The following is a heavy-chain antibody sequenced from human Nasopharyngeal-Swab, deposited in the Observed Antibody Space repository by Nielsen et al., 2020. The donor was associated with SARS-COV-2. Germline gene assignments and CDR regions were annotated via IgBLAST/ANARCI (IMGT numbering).Heavy chain of an antibody. CDR1: GFTFRSFA. Sequence: GGSLRLSCAASGFTFRSFAMSWVRQAPGKGLEWVSAISGSGGATFYADSVKGRFTISRDTSKNTVYLQMNSLRAEDTAVYYCAKDGLIVAVVASTNYFDYWGRGTLVTVAS. D-gene: IGHD2-15*01. CDR3: AKDGLIVAVVASTNYFDY. V-gene: IGHV3-23*01. CDR2: ISGSGGAT. J-gene: IGHJ4*02.